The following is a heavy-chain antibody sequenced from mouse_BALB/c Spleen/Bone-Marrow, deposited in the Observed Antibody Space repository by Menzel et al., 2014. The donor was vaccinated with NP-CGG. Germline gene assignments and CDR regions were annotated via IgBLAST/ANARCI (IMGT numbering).Heavy chain of an antibody. Sequence: EVNVVESGGGLVQPGGSLRLSCATSGFTFTDYYMNWVRQPPGKALEWLGFNRNKANGYTTEYSASVKSRFTISRDNSQNILYLQMNTLRADDSATYYCARDKGRVFFDYWGQGTTLTVSS. V-gene: IGHV7-3*02. CDR2: NRNKANGYTT. J-gene: IGHJ2*01. CDR3: ARDKGRVFFDY. CDR1: GFTFTDYY.